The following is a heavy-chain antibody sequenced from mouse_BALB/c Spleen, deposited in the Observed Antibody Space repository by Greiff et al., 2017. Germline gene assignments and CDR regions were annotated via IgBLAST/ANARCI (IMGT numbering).Heavy chain of an antibody. Sequence: QVQLQQSGPGLVAPSQSLSITCTVSGFSLTSYGVHWVRQPPGKGLEWLGVIWAGGSTNYNSALMSRLSISKDNSKSQVFLKMNSLQTDDTAMYYCARVGVRRGYAMDYWGQGTSVTVSS. CDR2: IWAGGST. J-gene: IGHJ4*01. D-gene: IGHD2-14*01. CDR1: GFSLTSYG. CDR3: ARVGVRRGYAMDY. V-gene: IGHV2-9*02.